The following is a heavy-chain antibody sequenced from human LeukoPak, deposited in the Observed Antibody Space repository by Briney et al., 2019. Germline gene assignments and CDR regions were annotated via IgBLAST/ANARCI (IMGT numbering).Heavy chain of an antibody. J-gene: IGHJ5*02. Sequence: SGPTLVKPTQTLTLTGTFSGVSLSSSGVGVGWIRQPPGKALEWLALIYWNDDKHYKPSLKSRLTITKDTSKNQVVLTMINMDPVDTATYYCAHRRKDTTRARVWFDPWGQGTLVTVSS. CDR2: IYWNDDK. CDR1: GVSLSSSGVG. CDR3: AHRRKDTTRARVWFDP. D-gene: IGHD5-18*01. V-gene: IGHV2-5*01.